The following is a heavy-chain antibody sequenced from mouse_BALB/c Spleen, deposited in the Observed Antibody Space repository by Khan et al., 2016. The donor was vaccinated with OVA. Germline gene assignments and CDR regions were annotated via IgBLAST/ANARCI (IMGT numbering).Heavy chain of an antibody. CDR3: ARGEWSYAMDY. D-gene: IGHD1-3*01. Sequence: VQLQQSGAELVKPGASVKLSCTVAGFNIKDTYIHWVKQRPEQGRVWIGRIDPANDNTKYDPNFQGKTTIPSDTSSNTSCLQLRRLTSEDTAVYYCARGEWSYAMDYWGQGTSVTVSS. V-gene: IGHV14-3*02. CDR1: GFNIKDTY. J-gene: IGHJ4*01. CDR2: IDPANDNT.